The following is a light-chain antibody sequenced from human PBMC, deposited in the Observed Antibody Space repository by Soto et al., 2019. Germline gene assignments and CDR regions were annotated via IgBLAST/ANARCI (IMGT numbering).Light chain of an antibody. J-gene: IGLJ1*01. CDR1: SSDVGSYNL. CDR2: EVS. Sequence: QSVLTQPASVSGFPGRSITISCTGTSSDVGSYNLVSWYQQHPGKAPKLMIYEVSKRPSGVSNRFSGSKSGNTASLTISGLQAEDEADYYCCSYAGSSLYVFGTGTKVTVL. V-gene: IGLV2-23*02. CDR3: CSYAGSSLYV.